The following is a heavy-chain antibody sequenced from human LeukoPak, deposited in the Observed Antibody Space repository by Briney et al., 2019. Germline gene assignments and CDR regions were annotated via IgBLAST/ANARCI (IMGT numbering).Heavy chain of an antibody. D-gene: IGHD3-3*01. CDR3: ARRFLEWFDAFDI. Sequence: TGGSLRLSCAASGFTFSSYAMSWVRQAPGKGLEWVSAISGSGGSTYYADSVKGRFTISRDNSKNTLYLQMNSLRAEDTAVYYCARRFLEWFDAFDIWGQGTMVTVSS. CDR1: GFTFSSYA. J-gene: IGHJ3*02. V-gene: IGHV3-23*01. CDR2: ISGSGGST.